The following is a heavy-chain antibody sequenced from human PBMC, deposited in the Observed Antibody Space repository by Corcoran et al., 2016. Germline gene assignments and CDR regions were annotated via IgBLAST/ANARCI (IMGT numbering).Heavy chain of an antibody. CDR1: GFTFSRYW. J-gene: IGHJ6*02. CDR2: INSDGSST. Sequence: EVQLVESGGGLVQPGGSLRLSCAASGFTFSRYWMHWVRQAPGKGLVWVSRINSDGSSTSYADSVKGRFTISRDNAKNTLYLQMNSLRAEDTAVYCCASWGEVATTVRADYYYGMDVCGQGTTVTVSS. CDR3: ASWGEVATTVRADYYYGMDV. D-gene: IGHD5-12*01. V-gene: IGHV3-74*01.